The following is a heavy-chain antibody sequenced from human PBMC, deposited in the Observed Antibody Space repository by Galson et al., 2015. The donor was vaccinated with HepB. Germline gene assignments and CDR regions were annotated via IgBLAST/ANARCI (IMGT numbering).Heavy chain of an antibody. J-gene: IGHJ4*02. V-gene: IGHV3-53*01. CDR1: GFTVSSNY. CDR2: IYTGGST. CDR3: AKGYSRSWYSGLGY. Sequence: SLRLSCAASGFTVSSNYMTWVRQAPGKGLEWVSVIYTGGSTDYADSVRGRFTISRDNSKNTLYLQMNSLRAEDTAVYYCAKGYSRSWYSGLGYWGQETLVTVSS. D-gene: IGHD6-13*01.